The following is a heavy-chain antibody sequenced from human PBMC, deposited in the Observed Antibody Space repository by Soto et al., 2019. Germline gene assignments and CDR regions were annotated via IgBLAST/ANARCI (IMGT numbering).Heavy chain of an antibody. CDR2: IYHSGST. CDR1: GGSISSSNW. Sequence: SETLSLTCAVSGGSISSSNWWSWVRQPPGKGLEWIGEIYHSGSTNYNPSLKSRVTISVDKSKNQFSLKLSSVTAADTAGYYCAREMGRASYYYYGMDVWGQGTTVTVSS. J-gene: IGHJ6*02. CDR3: AREMGRASYYYYGMDV. V-gene: IGHV4-4*02. D-gene: IGHD2-8*01.